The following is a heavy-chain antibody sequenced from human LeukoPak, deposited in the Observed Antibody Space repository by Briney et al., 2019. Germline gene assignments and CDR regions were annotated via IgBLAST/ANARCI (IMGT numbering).Heavy chain of an antibody. J-gene: IGHJ4*02. D-gene: IGHD1-14*01. CDR3: ARGPNRYYFDY. CDR2: IYYSGST. V-gene: IGHV4-59*01. Sequence: SETLSLTCTVSGGSTSSYYWSWIRQPPGKGLEWIGHIYYSGSTNYNPSLKSRVTISVDTSKNQFSLKLSSVTAADTAVYYCARGPNRYYFDYWGQGTLVTVSS. CDR1: GGSTSSYY.